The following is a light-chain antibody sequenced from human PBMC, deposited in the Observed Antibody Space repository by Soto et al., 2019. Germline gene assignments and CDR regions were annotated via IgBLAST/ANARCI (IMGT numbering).Light chain of an antibody. CDR3: QQHYSAPYT. CDR1: QSVLYSSNNKKY. J-gene: IGKJ2*01. CDR2: WAS. V-gene: IGKV4-1*01. Sequence: DIVMTQSPDSLAVSLGERATINCKSSQSVLYSSNNKKYLAWYQQKPGQPPKLLIYWASTRESGVPDRFSGSESGTDFTLTISSLQAEDAAVYYCQQHYSAPYTFGQGTKLEIK.